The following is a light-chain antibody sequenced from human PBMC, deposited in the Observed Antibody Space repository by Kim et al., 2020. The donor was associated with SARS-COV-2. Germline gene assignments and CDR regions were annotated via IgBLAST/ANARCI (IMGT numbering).Light chain of an antibody. CDR3: SSYTSSNIVI. CDR2: NVS. J-gene: IGLJ2*01. V-gene: IGLV2-14*03. Sequence: QSALTQPASVSGSPGQSITISCTGTSSDVGGYNYVSWYQQHPGQAPKLMINNVSNRPSGVSNRFSGSKSGNTASLTISGLQAEDEADYYCSSYTSSNIVIFGGGTRLTVL. CDR1: SSDVGGYNY.